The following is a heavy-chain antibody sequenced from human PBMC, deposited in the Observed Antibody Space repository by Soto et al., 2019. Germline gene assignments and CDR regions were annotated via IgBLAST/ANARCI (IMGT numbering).Heavy chain of an antibody. V-gene: IGHV4-59*01. Sequence: QVQLKESGPGLVKPSETLSLTCTVSGGSISSYYWSWIRQPPGKGLEWIGYIYYSGSTNYNPSLQSRVTISVDTSKNQFSLKLSSVTAADTAVYYCARSWGYCFDYWGQGTLVTVSS. CDR2: IYYSGST. D-gene: IGHD3-16*01. CDR3: ARSWGYCFDY. J-gene: IGHJ4*02. CDR1: GGSISSYY.